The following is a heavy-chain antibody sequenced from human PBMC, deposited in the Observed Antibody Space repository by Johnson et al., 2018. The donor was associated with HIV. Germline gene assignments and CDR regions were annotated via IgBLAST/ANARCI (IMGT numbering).Heavy chain of an antibody. CDR1: GFTFSSYA. J-gene: IGHJ3*02. CDR3: TTVAALGAFDI. Sequence: VQLVESGGGVVQPGRSLRLSCAASGFTFSSYAMHWVRQAPGKGLEWVGRITSNTDGGTTDYAAPVKGRFTITRDDSKNTVYLQMNSLKTEDTAIYYGTTVAALGAFDIWGQGTMVTVSS. CDR2: ITSNTDGGTT. V-gene: IGHV3-15*01. D-gene: IGHD5-12*01.